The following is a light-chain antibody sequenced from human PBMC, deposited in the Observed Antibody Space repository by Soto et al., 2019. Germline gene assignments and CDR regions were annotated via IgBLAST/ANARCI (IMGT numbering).Light chain of an antibody. Sequence: DIQMTQSPSSVSASVGDRVTITCRASQGITSWLAWYQQKPGKAPKLHIYRASNLQSGVPSRFSGSGSGTDFTLTISGLQPADFATYYCQQTTTFPLTFGGGTKVEIK. J-gene: IGKJ4*01. CDR3: QQTTTFPLT. CDR2: RAS. CDR1: QGITSW. V-gene: IGKV1-12*01.